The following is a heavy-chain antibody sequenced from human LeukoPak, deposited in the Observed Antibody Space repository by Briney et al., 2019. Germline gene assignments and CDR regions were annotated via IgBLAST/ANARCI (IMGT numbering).Heavy chain of an antibody. V-gene: IGHV4-61*02. CDR2: IYCSGRT. CDR1: GRPLSSYPDY. CDR3: ARESLGPPYYFDC. Sequence: SDPLSLPCSVSGRPLSSYPDYWSWLPQPAGEGLEWIGRIYCSGRTNHNPPLKSRVTISVDTSNNQFPLKLSSVTAAHPAVYYCARESLGPPYYFDCWVGGAMVSV. J-gene: IGHJ4*02. D-gene: IGHD1-26*01.